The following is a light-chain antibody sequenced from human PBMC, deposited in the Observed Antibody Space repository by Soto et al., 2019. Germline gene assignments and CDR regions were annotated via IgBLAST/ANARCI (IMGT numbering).Light chain of an antibody. CDR1: SADVGGYHY. Sequence: QSVLTQPASVSGSPGQSITISCTGSSADVGGYHYVSWYRQHPGRVPQLIIYEIHNRPSGVSHRFSGSKSGNTASLTISWLLAEEEAEYYCTSYTRSGTLVFVGGTKVTVL. CDR2: EIH. J-gene: IGLJ2*01. V-gene: IGLV2-14*01. CDR3: TSYTRSGTLV.